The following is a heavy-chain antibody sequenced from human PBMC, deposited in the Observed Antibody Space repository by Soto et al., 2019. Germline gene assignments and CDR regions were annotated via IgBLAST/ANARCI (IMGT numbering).Heavy chain of an antibody. V-gene: IGHV3-33*01. D-gene: IGHD6-19*01. CDR3: ARDFIAVAGNWFDP. Sequence: GGSLRLSCAASGFTFSSYGMHWVRQAPGKGLEWVAVIWYDGSNKYYADSVKGRFTISRDNSKNTLYLQMNSLRAEDTAVYYCARDFIAVAGNWFDPWGQGTLVTSPQ. CDR2: IWYDGSNK. J-gene: IGHJ5*02. CDR1: GFTFSSYG.